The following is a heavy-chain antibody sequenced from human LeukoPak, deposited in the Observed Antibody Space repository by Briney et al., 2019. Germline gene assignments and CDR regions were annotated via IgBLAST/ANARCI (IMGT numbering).Heavy chain of an antibody. J-gene: IGHJ4*02. CDR2: ISSSGGST. CDR3: AQNFTTVTTVY. Sequence: PGGSLRLSCAASGFTFSSYAMSWVRQAPGKGLEWVSTISSSGGSTYYADSVKGRFTISRDNSKNTLYLQMKSLRVEDTAVYYCAQNFTTVTTVYWGQGALVTVSS. CDR1: GFTFSSYA. D-gene: IGHD4-17*01. V-gene: IGHV3-23*01.